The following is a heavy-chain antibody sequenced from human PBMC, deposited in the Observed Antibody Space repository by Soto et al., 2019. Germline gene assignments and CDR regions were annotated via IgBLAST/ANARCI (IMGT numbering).Heavy chain of an antibody. CDR2: ISGGGGST. V-gene: IGHV3-23*01. Sequence: PGGSLRLSCAASGFTFSSYAMSWVRQAPGKGLEWVSAISGGGGSTYHAGSVKGRCTISRDSSKNTLYLQMNSLRAADTAPYYFGKVGVRATTVSYFDYWGQGTLVTAFS. D-gene: IGHD1-26*01. CDR3: GKVGVRATTVSYFDY. J-gene: IGHJ4*02. CDR1: GFTFSSYA.